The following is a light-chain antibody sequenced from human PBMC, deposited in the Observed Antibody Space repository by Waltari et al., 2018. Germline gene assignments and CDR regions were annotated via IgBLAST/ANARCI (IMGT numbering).Light chain of an antibody. Sequence: VLTQSPATLSLSPGDRAALSCRASQSIVDAIAWYQQRPGQTPRLLIYEASNRAPGIPARLSGSGSGTDFTLTISSLEPEDFAVYYCQQRRNWPLSFGQGTRLEIK. CDR3: QQRRNWPLS. V-gene: IGKV3-11*01. J-gene: IGKJ5*01. CDR2: EAS. CDR1: QSIVDA.